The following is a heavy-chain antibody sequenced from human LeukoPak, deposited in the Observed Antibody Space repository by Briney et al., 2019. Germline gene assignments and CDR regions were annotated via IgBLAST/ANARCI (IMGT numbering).Heavy chain of an antibody. CDR2: INHSGST. Sequence: SETLSLTCAVYGGSFSGYYWSWIRQPPGKGLEWIGEINHSGSTNYNPSLKSRVTISVDTSKNQFSLKLSSVTAADTAVYYCAREKRGEQWLDPGGYYFDYWGQGTLVTVSS. J-gene: IGHJ4*02. CDR3: AREKRGEQWLDPGGYYFDY. D-gene: IGHD6-19*01. V-gene: IGHV4-34*01. CDR1: GGSFSGYY.